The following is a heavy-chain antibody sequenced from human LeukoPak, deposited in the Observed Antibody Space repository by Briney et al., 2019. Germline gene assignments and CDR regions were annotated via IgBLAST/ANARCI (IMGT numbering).Heavy chain of an antibody. D-gene: IGHD6-19*01. J-gene: IGHJ4*02. CDR1: GGSFSGXX. V-gene: IGHV4-34*01. CDR3: ARNDSVAGTTFDY. CDR2: IXHSGST. Sequence: PSETLSLTCAXYGGSFSGXXXXXXXXPPXXXXXXXGEIXHSGSTKYNPSLKSRVTISVXTXXNQFSLKLSSVTAADTAVYYCARNDSVAGTTFDYWGQGTLVTVSS.